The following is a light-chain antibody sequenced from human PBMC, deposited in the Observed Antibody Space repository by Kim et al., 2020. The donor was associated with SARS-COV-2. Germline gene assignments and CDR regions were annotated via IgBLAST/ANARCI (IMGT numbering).Light chain of an antibody. CDR2: EII. J-gene: IGLJ3*02. CDR1: KSNIGSNT. V-gene: IGLV1-44*01. CDR3: ATWDDTLNGPV. Sequence: QSVLTQPPSASGTPGQRVSISCSGSKSNIGSNTVNWYQQLPGKAPKLLIYEIIQRPSGVPDRFSGSKSGTSASLAISGLQSEDEADYVCATWDDTLNGPVFGGGTQLTVL.